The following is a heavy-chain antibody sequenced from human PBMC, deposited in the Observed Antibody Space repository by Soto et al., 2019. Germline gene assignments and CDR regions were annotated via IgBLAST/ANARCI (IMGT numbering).Heavy chain of an antibody. CDR1: GFTFDDYA. V-gene: IGHV3-9*01. Sequence: GGSLRLSCAASGFTFDDYAMHWVRQAPGKGLEWVSGISWNSGSIGYADSVKGRFTISRDNAKNSLYLQMNSLRAEETALYYCAKAPDWLLSPVGYNFDYWGQGTLVTVSS. CDR3: AKAPDWLLSPVGYNFDY. J-gene: IGHJ4*02. D-gene: IGHD3-9*01. CDR2: ISWNSGSI.